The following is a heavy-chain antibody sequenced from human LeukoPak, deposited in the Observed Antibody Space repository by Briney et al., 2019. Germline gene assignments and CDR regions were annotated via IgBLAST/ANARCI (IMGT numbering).Heavy chain of an antibody. D-gene: IGHD4-17*01. CDR1: GFMFSGYG. V-gene: IGHV3-33*01. CDR3: ARDPATVTSCFDC. Sequence: GGSLRLSCAASGFMFSGYGMHWVRQAPGKGLEWVAVIWYDGSKTYYVDSVKGRFSISRDNSKNTLYLQMSSLKVEDTAIYYCARDPATVTSCFDCWGREPWSPSP. J-gene: IGHJ4*02. CDR2: IWYDGSKT.